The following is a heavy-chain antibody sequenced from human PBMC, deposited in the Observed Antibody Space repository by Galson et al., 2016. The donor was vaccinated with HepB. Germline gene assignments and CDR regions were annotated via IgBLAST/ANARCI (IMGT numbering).Heavy chain of an antibody. CDR3: RRALIAAAWRASAMAV. CDR2: IFYTGST. V-gene: IGHV4-61*01. D-gene: IGHD6-13*01. J-gene: IGHJ6*02. Sequence: SETLSLTCTVSGGSVSSGSHSWSWIRQPPGKGLEWIGYIFYTGSTSYNTSLKSRVTISVDTSRNQFSLNLNSVTATDTAVYYCRRALIAAAWRASAMAVWGQWTTVTVSS. CDR1: GGSVSSGSHS.